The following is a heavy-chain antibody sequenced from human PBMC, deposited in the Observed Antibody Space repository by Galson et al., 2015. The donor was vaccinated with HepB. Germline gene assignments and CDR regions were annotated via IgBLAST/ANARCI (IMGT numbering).Heavy chain of an antibody. D-gene: IGHD2-2*01. CDR1: GGTFSSYA. CDR2: IIPIFGTA. V-gene: IGHV1-69*13. J-gene: IGHJ5*02. CDR3: ARVLEYQLLEGRENWFDP. Sequence: SVKVSCKASGGTFSSYAISWVRQAPGQGLEWMGGIIPIFGTANYAQKFQGRVTITADESTSTAYMELSSLRSEDTAVYYCARVLEYQLLEGRENWFDPWGQGTLVTVSS.